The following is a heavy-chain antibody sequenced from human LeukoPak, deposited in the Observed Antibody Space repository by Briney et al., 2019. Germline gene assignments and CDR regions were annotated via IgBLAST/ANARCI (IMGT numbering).Heavy chain of an antibody. Sequence: ASVKVSCKASGGTFSSYAISWVRQAPGQGLEWMGGIIPIFGTANYAQKFQGRVTITADKSTSTAYMELSSLRSEDTAVYYCARARYDDYGSGHWGQGTLVTVSS. CDR3: ARARYDDYGSGH. V-gene: IGHV1-69*06. J-gene: IGHJ4*02. D-gene: IGHD3-10*01. CDR2: IIPIFGTA. CDR1: GGTFSSYA.